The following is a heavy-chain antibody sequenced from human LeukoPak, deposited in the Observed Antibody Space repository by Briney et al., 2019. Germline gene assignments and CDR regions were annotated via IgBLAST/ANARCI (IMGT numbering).Heavy chain of an antibody. CDR2: IYTSGST. CDR1: GGSISSGSYY. CDR3: ARDQGWFDP. Sequence: SETLSLTCTVSGGSISSGSYYWSWIRQPAGKGLEWIGRIYTSGSTNYNPPLKSRVTISVDTSKYQFSLKLSSVTAADTAVYYCARDQGWFDPWGQGTLVTVSS. V-gene: IGHV4-61*02. J-gene: IGHJ5*02.